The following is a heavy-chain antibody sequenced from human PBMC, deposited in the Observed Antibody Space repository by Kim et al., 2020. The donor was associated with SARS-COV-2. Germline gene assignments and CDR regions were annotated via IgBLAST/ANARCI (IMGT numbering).Heavy chain of an antibody. CDR3: ARDFAVVTPDYGMDV. Sequence: SETLSLTCTVSGGSISSYYWSWIRQPPGKGLEWIGYIYYSGSTNYNPSLKSRVTISVDTSKNQFSLKLSSVTAADTAVYYCARDFAVVTPDYGMDVWGQGTTVTVSS. CDR1: GGSISSYY. CDR2: IYYSGST. V-gene: IGHV4-59*01. J-gene: IGHJ6*02. D-gene: IGHD2-21*02.